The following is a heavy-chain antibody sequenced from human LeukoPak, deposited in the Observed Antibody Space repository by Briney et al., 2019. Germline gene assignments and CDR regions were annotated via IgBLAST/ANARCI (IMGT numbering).Heavy chain of an antibody. CDR2: IYSGGST. D-gene: IGHD2-15*01. CDR3: ARVTRDLYFDY. V-gene: IGHV3-53*01. CDR1: GFTVSSNY. Sequence: GGSLRLSCAASGFTVSSNYMRRVRQAPGKGLEWVSVIYSGGSTYYADSVKGRFTISRDNSKNTLYLQMNSLRAEDTAVYYCARVTRDLYFDYWGQGTLVTVSS. J-gene: IGHJ4*02.